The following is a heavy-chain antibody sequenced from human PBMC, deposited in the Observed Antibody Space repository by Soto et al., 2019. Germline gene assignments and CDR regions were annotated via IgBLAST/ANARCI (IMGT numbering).Heavy chain of an antibody. D-gene: IGHD2-2*01. V-gene: IGHV3-21*01. Sequence: GGSLRLSCAASGFTFSSYSMNWVRQAPGKGLEWVSSISSSSYIYYADSVKGRFTISRDNAKNSLYPQMNSLRAEDTAVYYCARDPDIVALPAAPPDWLDPWGQGNLVTVSS. CDR2: ISSSSYI. CDR3: ARDPDIVALPAAPPDWLDP. CDR1: GFTFSSYS. J-gene: IGHJ5*02.